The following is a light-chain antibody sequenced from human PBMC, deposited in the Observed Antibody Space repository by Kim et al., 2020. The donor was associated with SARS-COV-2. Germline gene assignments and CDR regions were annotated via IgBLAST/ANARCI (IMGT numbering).Light chain of an antibody. V-gene: IGKV4-1*01. CDR2: WAS. CDR1: QSVLYSSNNKNY. CDR3: QQYYTTPLT. Sequence: SATINCKSSQSVLYSSNNKNYLAWYRQKPGQPPKVLIYWASTRESGVPDRFSGSGSGTDFTLTISSLQAEDVAIYYCQQYYTTPLTFGGGTKLEI. J-gene: IGKJ4*01.